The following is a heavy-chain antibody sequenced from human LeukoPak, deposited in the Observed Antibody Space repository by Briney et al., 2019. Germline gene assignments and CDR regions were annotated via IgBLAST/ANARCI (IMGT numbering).Heavy chain of an antibody. CDR1: GGPIYSYY. CDR2: IYTSGST. V-gene: IGHV4-4*07. J-gene: IGHJ4*02. Sequence: PSETLSLTCTVSGGPIYSYYWSWIRQPAGKGLEWIGRIYTSGSTNYNPSLKSRVTISVDKSKNQFSLKLSSVTAADTAVYYCAGDYSSSWSRGFDYWGQGTLVTVSS. D-gene: IGHD6-13*01. CDR3: AGDYSSSWSRGFDY.